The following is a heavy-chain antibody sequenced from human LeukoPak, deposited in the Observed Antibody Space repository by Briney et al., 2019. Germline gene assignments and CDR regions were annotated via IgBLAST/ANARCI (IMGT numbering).Heavy chain of an antibody. D-gene: IGHD3-22*01. CDR3: ARVRLDNTMNFDY. Sequence: GASVKVSCKASGYTFTSYAITWVRQAPGQGLEWMGWISASKGNTNYAQKLQGSVTMTTDTSTTTAYMELRSLRSDDTAVYYCARVRLDNTMNFDYWGQGTLVTVSS. V-gene: IGHV1-18*01. CDR2: ISASKGNT. CDR1: GYTFTSYA. J-gene: IGHJ4*02.